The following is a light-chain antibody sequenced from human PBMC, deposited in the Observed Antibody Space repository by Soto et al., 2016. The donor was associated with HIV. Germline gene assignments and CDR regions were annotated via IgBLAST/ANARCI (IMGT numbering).Light chain of an antibody. CDR1: QDIKSY. CDR2: DAS. J-gene: IGKJ1*01. V-gene: IGKV1-27*01. Sequence: IQMTQFPSSLSASVGDRVTITCRASQDIKSYVAWYFQKPGEVPALLIVDASTLRSGVTPRFSGSGSGTKFTLIIKTLQPEDVGTYFCQKYDAAPGTFGQGTRVEV. CDR3: QKYDAAPGT.